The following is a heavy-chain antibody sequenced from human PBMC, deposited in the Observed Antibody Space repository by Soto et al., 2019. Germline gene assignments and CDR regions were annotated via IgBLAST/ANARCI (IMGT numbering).Heavy chain of an antibody. D-gene: IGHD3-22*01. J-gene: IGHJ4*02. CDR1: RFTFSSYG. V-gene: IGHV3-30*18. Sequence: QVQLVESGGGVVQPGRSLRLSCAPSRFTFSSYGMHWVRQSPGKGLEWVAVISYDGSNKYYADSVKGRFTISRDNSKNTPYLQMNSLRAADTAVYYYAKDPGYYDSSCYGYFDYWGQGTLVTVSS. CDR2: ISYDGSNK. CDR3: AKDPGYYDSSCYGYFDY.